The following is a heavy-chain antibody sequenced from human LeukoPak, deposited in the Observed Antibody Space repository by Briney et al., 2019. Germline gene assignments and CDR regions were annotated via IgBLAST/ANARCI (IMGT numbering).Heavy chain of an antibody. CDR3: ARVQALNWFDP. Sequence: GGSLRLSCAASGFTFSSYSMSWVRQAPGKGLEGVSSISSSSSYIYYADSVKGRFTISRDNAKNSLYLQMNSLRAEDTAVYYCARVQALNWFDPWGQGTLVTVSS. D-gene: IGHD4-11*01. CDR1: GFTFSSYS. J-gene: IGHJ5*02. V-gene: IGHV3-21*01. CDR2: ISSSSSYI.